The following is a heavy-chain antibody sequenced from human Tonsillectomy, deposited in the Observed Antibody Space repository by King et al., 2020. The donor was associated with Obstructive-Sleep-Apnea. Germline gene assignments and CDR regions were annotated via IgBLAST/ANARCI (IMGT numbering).Heavy chain of an antibody. CDR1: GFTFDDYA. D-gene: IGHD3-16*01. V-gene: IGHV3-9*01. CDR2: ISWNSGSI. CDR3: AKRPPWGYYFDY. Sequence: VQLVESGGGLVQPGRSLRLSCAASGFTFDDYAMHWVRQAPGKGLEWVSGISWNSGSIGYADSVKGRFTISRDNAKNSLYLQMNSLRAEDTALYYWAKRPPWGYYFDYWGQGTLVTVSS. J-gene: IGHJ4*02.